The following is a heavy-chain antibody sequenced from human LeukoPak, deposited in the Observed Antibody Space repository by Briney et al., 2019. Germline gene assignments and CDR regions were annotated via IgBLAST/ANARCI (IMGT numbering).Heavy chain of an antibody. Sequence: SETLSLTCTVSGDSFSGISFYWSWIRQPPGKGLQYIGYIQYSGSTNYNTSLKSRVTISVDTSKNQFSLKLSSVTAADTAVYYCARYYDRSGYWSTPHFDYWGQGTLVTVSS. D-gene: IGHD3-22*01. CDR3: ARYYDRSGYWSTPHFDY. V-gene: IGHV4-61*01. CDR1: GDSFSGISFY. J-gene: IGHJ4*02. CDR2: IQYSGST.